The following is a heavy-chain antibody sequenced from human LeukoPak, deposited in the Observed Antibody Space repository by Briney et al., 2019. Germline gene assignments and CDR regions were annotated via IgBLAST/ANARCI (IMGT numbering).Heavy chain of an antibody. CDR2: IKQDGSEK. D-gene: IGHD3-3*01. J-gene: IGHJ3*02. V-gene: IGHV3-7*05. CDR1: GFTCSSYW. Sequence: GGSPSLSCVASGFTCSSYWMSWVRQAPGKGLEWVANIKQDGSEKYYVDSVKGRFTISRDNAKNSLYLQMNSLRAEDTAVYYCAREDYDFWSGYYTKACDIWGQGTKITVSS. CDR3: AREDYDFWSGYYTKACDI.